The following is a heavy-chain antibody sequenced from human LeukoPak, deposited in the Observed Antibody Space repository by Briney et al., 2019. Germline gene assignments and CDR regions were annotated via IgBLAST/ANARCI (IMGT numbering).Heavy chain of an antibody. J-gene: IGHJ6*04. CDR1: GFTFRSYE. Sequence: GGSLTLSCEDSGFTFRSYEMNWVRQAPGKGLEWVSYISSSGSTIYYADSVKGRFTISRDNAKNSLYLQMNSLRAEDTAVYYCAELGITMIGGVWGKGTTVTISS. V-gene: IGHV3-48*03. CDR2: ISSSGSTI. CDR3: AELGITMIGGV. D-gene: IGHD3-10*02.